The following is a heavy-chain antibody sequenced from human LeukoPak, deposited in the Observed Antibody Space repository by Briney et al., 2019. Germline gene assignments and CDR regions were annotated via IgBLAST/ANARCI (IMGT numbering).Heavy chain of an antibody. Sequence: GGSLRLSCAASGFTFDDYAMHWVRQAPGKGLEWVSDISSNSGIKSYADSVKGRFTISRDNSKNTLYLQVSTLRAEDTAVYYCVRDGNFGYDAFDIWGQGTMVTVSS. D-gene: IGHD3-10*01. V-gene: IGHV3-48*01. J-gene: IGHJ3*02. CDR3: VRDGNFGYDAFDI. CDR2: ISSNSGIK. CDR1: GFTFDDYA.